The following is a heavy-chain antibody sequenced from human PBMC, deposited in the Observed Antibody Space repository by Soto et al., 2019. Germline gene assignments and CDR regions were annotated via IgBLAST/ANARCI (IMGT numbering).Heavy chain of an antibody. J-gene: IGHJ4*02. V-gene: IGHV6-1*01. D-gene: IGHD3-22*01. CDR1: GDSVSSNSAA. Sequence: SQTLSLTCAISGDSVSSNSAAWNWIRPSPSRGLEWLGRTYYRSKWYNDYAVSVQSRITINPDTIKNQFSLQLNSVTPEDTAVYDCARDLNSDDSSIFDYWGQGTLVTVSS. CDR2: TYYRSKWYN. CDR3: ARDLNSDDSSIFDY.